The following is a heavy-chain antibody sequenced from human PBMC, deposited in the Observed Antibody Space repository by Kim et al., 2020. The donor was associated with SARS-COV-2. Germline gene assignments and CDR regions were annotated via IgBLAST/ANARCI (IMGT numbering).Heavy chain of an antibody. Sequence: GESLKISCKGSGYSFTSYWISWVRQMPGKGLEWMGRIDPSDSYTNYSPSFQGHVTISVDKSISTAYLQYTLKASDTAMYYCASRIAAAGEGGFDYWGQGT. CDR1: GYSFTSYW. J-gene: IGHJ4*02. D-gene: IGHD6-13*01. CDR3: ASRIAAAGEGGFDY. V-gene: IGHV5-10-1*01. CDR2: IDPSDSYT.